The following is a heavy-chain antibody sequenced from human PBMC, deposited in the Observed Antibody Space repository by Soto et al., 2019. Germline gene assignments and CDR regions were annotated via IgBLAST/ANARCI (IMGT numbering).Heavy chain of an antibody. CDR2: INAGNGNT. V-gene: IGHV1-3*01. CDR1: GYTFTSYA. J-gene: IGHJ2*01. Sequence: QVQLVQSGAEVKKPGASVKVSCKASGYTFTSYAMHWVRQAPGQRLEWMGWINAGNGNTKYSQKFQGRVTITRDTSASTAYMELSSLRSEDTAVYYCARRRGAYYYDSSGYYDDWYFDLWGRGTLVTVSS. CDR3: ARRRGAYYYDSSGYYDDWYFDL. D-gene: IGHD3-22*01.